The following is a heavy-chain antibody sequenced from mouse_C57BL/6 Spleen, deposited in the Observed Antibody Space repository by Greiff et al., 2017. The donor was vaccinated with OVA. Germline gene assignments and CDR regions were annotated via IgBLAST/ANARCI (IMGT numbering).Heavy chain of an antibody. D-gene: IGHD1-1*01. J-gene: IGHJ2*01. V-gene: IGHV3-6*01. Sequence: DVKLQESGPGLVKPSQSLSLTCSVTGYSITSGYYWNWIRQFPGNKLEWMGYISYDGSNNYNPSLKNRISITRATSKNQFFLKWNSVTTEDTATYYCARDYYGSSSYYFDYWGQGTTLTVSS. CDR3: ARDYYGSSSYYFDY. CDR1: GYSITSGYY. CDR2: ISYDGSN.